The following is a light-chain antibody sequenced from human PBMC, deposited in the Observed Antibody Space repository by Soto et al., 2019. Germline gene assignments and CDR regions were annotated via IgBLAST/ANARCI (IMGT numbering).Light chain of an antibody. J-gene: IGLJ7*01. CDR1: SRDVGGQNY. CDR2: AVS. V-gene: IGLV2-8*01. CDR3: GSYSGRYTFV. Sequence: QSALTQPPSASGSPGQSVAISCTGTSRDVGGQNYVSWYQQHPGKAPKLIIYAVSNRPSGVPDRFSGSKSGNTASLTISGLQPEDEADYYCGSYSGRYTFVFGTGTQLTVL.